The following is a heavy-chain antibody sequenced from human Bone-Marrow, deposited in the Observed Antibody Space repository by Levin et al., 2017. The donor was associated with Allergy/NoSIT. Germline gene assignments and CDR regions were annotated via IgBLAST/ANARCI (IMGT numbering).Heavy chain of an antibody. D-gene: IGHD6-13*01. V-gene: IGHV4-30-4*01. CDR3: AKARVGQRLVGYHFDS. CDR2: ISYSGST. J-gene: IGHJ4*02. Sequence: KASETLSLTCAVSGISISGGDYFWTWIRQPPGRGLEWIGYISYSGSTYYNPSLKSRVIISDDTSKNHFSLRLTSVTAADTAVYYCAKARVGQRLVGYHFDSWGQGTLVTVSS. CDR1: GISISGGDYF.